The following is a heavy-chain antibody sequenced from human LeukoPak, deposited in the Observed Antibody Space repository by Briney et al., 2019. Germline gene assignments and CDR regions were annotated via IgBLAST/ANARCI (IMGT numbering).Heavy chain of an antibody. CDR2: IYPGESDT. CDR1: GYTFSSYW. D-gene: IGHD2-2*01. V-gene: IGHV5-51*01. Sequence: GESLKISCKGSGYTFSSYWIAWVRQMPGKGLEWMGIIYPGESDTRYSPPFEGQVTISADKTISTAYLQWNSLKASDTATYYCARYSPDVVVAPSAQFDYWGQGTLVTVSS. CDR3: ARYSPDVVVAPSAQFDY. J-gene: IGHJ4*02.